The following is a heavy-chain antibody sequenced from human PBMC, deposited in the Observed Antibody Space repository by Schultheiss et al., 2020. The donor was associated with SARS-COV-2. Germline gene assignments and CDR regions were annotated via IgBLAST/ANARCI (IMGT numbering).Heavy chain of an antibody. CDR1: GFTFSSYA. V-gene: IGHV3-23*01. Sequence: GGSLRLSCAASGFTFSSYAMSWVRQAPGKGLEWVSAISGSGGSTYYADSVKGRFTISRDNAKNSLYLQMNSLRAEDTAVYYCATDSLPRIVWGQGTTVTVSS. J-gene: IGHJ6*02. CDR2: ISGSGGST. D-gene: IGHD3-10*01. CDR3: ATDSLPRIV.